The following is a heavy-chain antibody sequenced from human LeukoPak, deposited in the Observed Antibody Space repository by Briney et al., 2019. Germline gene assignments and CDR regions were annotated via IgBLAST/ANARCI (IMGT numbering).Heavy chain of an antibody. CDR2: ISFDGSKK. CDR1: GFTFRSYA. Sequence: GGSLRLSCAASGFTFRSYAMHWVRQAPGKGLEWVAVISFDGSKKYSADSVKGRSTISRDHSRNTLYLQMNSLRAEDTAVYFCARDSTDGVIPRELHPPFDYWGQGVLVSVSS. CDR3: ARDSTDGVIPRELHPPFDY. J-gene: IGHJ4*02. V-gene: IGHV3-30-3*01. D-gene: IGHD1-26*01.